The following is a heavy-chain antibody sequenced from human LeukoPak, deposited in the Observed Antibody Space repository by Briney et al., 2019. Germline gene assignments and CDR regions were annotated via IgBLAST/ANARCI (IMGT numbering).Heavy chain of an antibody. CDR2: TYYRSKWYN. J-gene: IGHJ2*01. D-gene: IGHD6-6*01. CDR1: GDSVSSNSAA. Sequence: SQTLSLTCAISGDSVSSNSAAWNWIRQSSSRGLEWLGRTYYRSKWYNDYAVSVKSRITINPDTSKKQFSLRLNSVTPEDTAVYYCARGIAARLGGSSWYFDLWGRGTLVTVSS. CDR3: ARGIAARLGGSSWYFDL. V-gene: IGHV6-1*01.